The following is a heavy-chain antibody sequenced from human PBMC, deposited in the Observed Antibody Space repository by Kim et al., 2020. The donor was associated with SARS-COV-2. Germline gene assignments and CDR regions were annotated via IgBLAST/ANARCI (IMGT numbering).Heavy chain of an antibody. Sequence: GGSLRLSCAASGFTVSTNDMTWVRLAPGKGLEWVSVIFSGGSTYYADSVKGRFSISRDKSKNTLNLLMNGLRAEDSAVYYCAKLGGEGFAIWGQGARVTV. CDR3: AKLGGEGFAI. CDR1: GFTVSTND. V-gene: IGHV3-66*01. CDR2: IFSGGST. D-gene: IGHD3-16*01. J-gene: IGHJ3*02.